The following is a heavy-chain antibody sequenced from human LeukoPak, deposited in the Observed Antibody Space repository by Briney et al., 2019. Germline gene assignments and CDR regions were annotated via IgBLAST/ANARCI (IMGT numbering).Heavy chain of an antibody. D-gene: IGHD1-26*01. V-gene: IGHV4-39*07. CDR2: IYYSGST. CDR1: SGSISSDSHY. CDR3: ARGVRGGATTTSSFDY. J-gene: IGHJ4*02. Sequence: PSETLSLTCTVSSGSISSDSHYWGWIRQPPGKGLEWIGSIYYSGSTYYNPSLKSRVTISVDTSKNQFSLKLSSVTAADTAVYYCARGVRGGATTTSSFDYWGQGTLVTVSS.